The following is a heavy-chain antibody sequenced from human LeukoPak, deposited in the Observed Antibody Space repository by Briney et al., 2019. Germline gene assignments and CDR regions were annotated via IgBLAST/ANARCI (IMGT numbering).Heavy chain of an antibody. CDR1: GGSISGXX. Sequence: PSETLSLTCTVSGGSISGXXXXXXRQPPGKGLEWIGFIYYSGSTNYNPSLKSRVTISVDTSKNQFSLKLSSVSAADTAVYYCAGYATTVTTNDYWGQGTLLTVSS. CDR2: IYYSGST. J-gene: IGHJ4*02. V-gene: IGHV4-59*08. CDR3: AGYATTVTTNDY. D-gene: IGHD4-17*01.